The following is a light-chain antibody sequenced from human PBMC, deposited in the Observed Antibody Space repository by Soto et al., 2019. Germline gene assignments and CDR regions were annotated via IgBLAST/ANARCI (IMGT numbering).Light chain of an antibody. V-gene: IGKV1-39*01. CDR3: QHSYSTLWT. CDR1: QSISSY. J-gene: IGKJ1*01. CDR2: AAS. Sequence: DIQMTQSPSSLSASVGDRVTITCRASQSISSYLNWYQQKPGKAPTLLIYAASSLQSGVPSRFSGSGSGTAFTLTISSLQPEDFATYYCQHSYSTLWTFGQGTKVEIK.